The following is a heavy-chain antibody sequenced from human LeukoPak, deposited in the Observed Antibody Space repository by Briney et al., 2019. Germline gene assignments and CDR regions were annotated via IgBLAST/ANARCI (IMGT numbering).Heavy chain of an antibody. CDR2: IRYDGSNT. CDR3: ARSSSWYTGLDY. Sequence: PGGSLRLSCAASGFTFSSYGMHWVRQAPGKGLEWVTFIRYDGSNTYYSDSVKGRFTISRDNSKNTLYLQMNSLRAEDTAVYYCARSSSWYTGLDYWGQGTLVTVSS. D-gene: IGHD6-13*01. J-gene: IGHJ4*02. V-gene: IGHV3-30*02. CDR1: GFTFSSYG.